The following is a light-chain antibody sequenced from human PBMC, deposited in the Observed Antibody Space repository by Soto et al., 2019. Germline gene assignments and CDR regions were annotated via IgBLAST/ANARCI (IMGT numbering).Light chain of an antibody. Sequence: DIQLTQSPSALSAAVGDRVTIACRASQSIIRYLNWYQQKPGKAPNLLIYAASSLQSGVPSRFSCSGSGTDFTLTISSLQPEDFATYYCHQTYSTPLTFGGGTKVEIK. CDR1: QSIIRY. CDR3: HQTYSTPLT. V-gene: IGKV1-39*01. J-gene: IGKJ4*01. CDR2: AAS.